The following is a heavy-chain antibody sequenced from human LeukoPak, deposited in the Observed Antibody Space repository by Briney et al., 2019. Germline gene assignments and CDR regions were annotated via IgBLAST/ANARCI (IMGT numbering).Heavy chain of an antibody. J-gene: IGHJ4*02. Sequence: GGSLRLSCAASGFTFSNAWMSWVRQAPGKGPEWVGRIKRKTDGGTTDYAAPVKGRFTISRDDSKNTLYLQMNSLKTEDTAVYYCTTVGNDYDFWSGYSDYWGQGTLVTVSS. CDR1: GFTFSNAW. CDR2: IKRKTDGGTT. D-gene: IGHD3-3*01. CDR3: TTVGNDYDFWSGYSDY. V-gene: IGHV3-15*01.